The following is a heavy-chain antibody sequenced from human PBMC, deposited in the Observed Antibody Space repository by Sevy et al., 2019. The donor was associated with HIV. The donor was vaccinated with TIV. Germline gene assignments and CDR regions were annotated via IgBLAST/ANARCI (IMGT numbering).Heavy chain of an antibody. V-gene: IGHV3-30*02. J-gene: IGHJ4*02. CDR2: IRYDGSNK. CDR3: AKDPHTGSGSYYIFDY. CDR1: VFTFSSYG. Sequence: GGSLRLSCAASVFTFSSYGMHWVRQAPGKGLEWVAFIRYDGSNKYYADSVKGRFTISRDNSKNTLYLQMNSLRAEDTTVYYCAKDPHTGSGSYYIFDYWGQGTLVTVSS. D-gene: IGHD3-10*01.